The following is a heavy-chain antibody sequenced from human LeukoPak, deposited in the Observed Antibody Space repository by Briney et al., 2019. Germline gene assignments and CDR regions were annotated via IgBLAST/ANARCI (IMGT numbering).Heavy chain of an antibody. Sequence: GSPVKVSCKASGGTFSSYTISWVRQAPGQGLEWMGRIIPILGIANYAQKFQGRVTITADKSTSTAYMELSSLRSEDTAVYYCARDRITWDAFDIWGQGTMVTVSS. D-gene: IGHD1-14*01. CDR1: GGTFSSYT. V-gene: IGHV1-69*04. J-gene: IGHJ3*02. CDR2: IIPILGIA. CDR3: ARDRITWDAFDI.